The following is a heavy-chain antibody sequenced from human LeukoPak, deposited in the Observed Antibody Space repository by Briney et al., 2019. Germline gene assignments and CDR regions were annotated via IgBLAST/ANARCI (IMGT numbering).Heavy chain of an antibody. CDR2: IILNSGGT. CDR1: GYTFTGYY. CDR3: ARVWPCANGVCPDVFEY. Sequence: ASVKVSCKASGYTFTGYYMHWVRQAPGQGLEWMGWIILNSGGTHYAQKFQGRVTMTRDTSISSAYMELSSLTSDDTAVYYCARVWPCANGVCPDVFEYWGQGTLVTVSS. D-gene: IGHD2-8*01. V-gene: IGHV1-2*02. J-gene: IGHJ4*02.